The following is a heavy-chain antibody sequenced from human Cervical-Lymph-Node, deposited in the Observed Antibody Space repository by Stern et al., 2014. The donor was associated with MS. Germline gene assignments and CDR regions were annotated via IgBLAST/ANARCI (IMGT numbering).Heavy chain of an antibody. V-gene: IGHV1-3*01. J-gene: IGHJ4*02. CDR1: GYTFTSYA. CDR3: ARGYYYEKEPPASN. Sequence: VHLVESGAEVKKPGASVKVSCKASGYTFTSYAMHWVRQAPGQRLEWMGWIHAGHGNTKNSQKFQGRVTITRATYPSTAHMELSSRGFEDTVVYSCARGYYYEKEPPASNWGQGTLVTVSS. D-gene: IGHD3-22*01. CDR2: IHAGHGNT.